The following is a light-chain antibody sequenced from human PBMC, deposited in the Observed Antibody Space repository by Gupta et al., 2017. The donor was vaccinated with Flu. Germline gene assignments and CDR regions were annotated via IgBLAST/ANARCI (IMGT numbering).Light chain of an antibody. Sequence: QSMLTHPPSVSAAPGQKVPLSCSGSSSNIGKNYVSWYQQLPGTAPKLLIYDNNKRPSGIPDRFSGSKSGTSATRGINGLQTGDEADYYCGTWDSSLSAGVFGGGTKLTVL. J-gene: IGLJ3*02. V-gene: IGLV1-51*01. CDR2: DNN. CDR3: GTWDSSLSAGV. CDR1: SSNIGKNY.